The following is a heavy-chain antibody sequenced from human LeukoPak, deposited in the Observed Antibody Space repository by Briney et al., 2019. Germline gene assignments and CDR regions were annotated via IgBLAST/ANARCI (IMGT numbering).Heavy chain of an antibody. Sequence: PGRSLRLSCAASGFTFSSYAMHWVRQAPGKGLEWVAVISYDGSNKYYADSVKGRFTISRDNAKNSLYLQMNSLRAEDTAVYYCARARESMYHYRNYFDYWGQGTLVTVSS. CDR1: GFTFSSYA. D-gene: IGHD3-22*01. V-gene: IGHV3-30-3*01. J-gene: IGHJ4*02. CDR2: ISYDGSNK. CDR3: ARARESMYHYRNYFDY.